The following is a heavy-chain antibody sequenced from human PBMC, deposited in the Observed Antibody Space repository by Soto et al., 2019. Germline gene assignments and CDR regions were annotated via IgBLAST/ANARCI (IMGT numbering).Heavy chain of an antibody. V-gene: IGHV4-31*03. CDR1: GGSLSSGGYY. Sequence: SETLSLTCTVSGGSLSSGGYYWSWIRQQPGKGLEWIGYIYYSGSTYYNPSLKSRGTISVDTSKNQFSLKLSSVTATDTAVYYCAREATIAARLDSWGQGTLVTVSS. D-gene: IGHD6-6*01. J-gene: IGHJ4*02. CDR2: IYYSGST. CDR3: AREATIAARLDS.